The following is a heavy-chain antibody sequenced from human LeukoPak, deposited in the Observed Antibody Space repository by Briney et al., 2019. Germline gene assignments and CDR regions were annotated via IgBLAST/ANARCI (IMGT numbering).Heavy chain of an antibody. CDR1: GYTFTSYG. Sequence: GASVKVSCKASGYTFTSYGISWVRQAPGQGLEWMGWISAYNGNTNYAQKLQGRVTMTTDTSTSTAYMELRSLRSDDTAVYYCARVVAAAGLYYFDYWGQGTLVTVSS. J-gene: IGHJ4*02. V-gene: IGHV1-18*01. D-gene: IGHD6-13*01. CDR2: ISAYNGNT. CDR3: ARVVAAAGLYYFDY.